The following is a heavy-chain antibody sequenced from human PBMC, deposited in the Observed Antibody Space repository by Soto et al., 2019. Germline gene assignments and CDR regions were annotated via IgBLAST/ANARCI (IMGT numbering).Heavy chain of an antibody. D-gene: IGHD3-10*01. V-gene: IGHV3-23*01. CDR3: AKDQLRIMIRGIIPEI. J-gene: IGHJ4*02. Sequence: GGSLRLSCAASGFPFSSYAMSWVRQAPGKGLEWVSAITYSGDSTNYADSVKGRFTISRDNSKNTLYLQMNSLRAEDTAVYYCAKDQLRIMIRGIIPEIWGQGTLVTVSS. CDR2: ITYSGDST. CDR1: GFPFSSYA.